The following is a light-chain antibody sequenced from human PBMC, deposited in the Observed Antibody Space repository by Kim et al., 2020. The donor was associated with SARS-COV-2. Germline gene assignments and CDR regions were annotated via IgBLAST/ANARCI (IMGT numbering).Light chain of an antibody. V-gene: IGKV3-20*01. CDR3: QQYGSSRT. CDR2: GAS. CDR1: QCVSSRY. Sequence: LAPGESATLSFRASQCVSSRYLAWYQRKPGQAPMPLIYGASSRATGIPDRFSGSGSGTDFTLTISRLGPEEFAVYYCQQYGSSRTCGQGTKVDIK. J-gene: IGKJ1*01.